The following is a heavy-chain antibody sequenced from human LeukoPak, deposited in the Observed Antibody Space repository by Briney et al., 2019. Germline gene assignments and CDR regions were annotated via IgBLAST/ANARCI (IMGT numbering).Heavy chain of an antibody. D-gene: IGHD6-13*01. CDR1: GGSISSYY. CDR2: IYTCGST. V-gene: IGHV4-4*07. Sequence: SETLSLTCTVSGGSISSYYWSWIRQPAGKGLEWIGRIYTCGSTNYNPSLKSRVTMSVDTSKNQFSLKLSSVTAADTAVYYCAREGPNLYSSSWAPIPHYYYYGMDVWGQGTTVTVSS. CDR3: AREGPNLYSSSWAPIPHYYYYGMDV. J-gene: IGHJ6*02.